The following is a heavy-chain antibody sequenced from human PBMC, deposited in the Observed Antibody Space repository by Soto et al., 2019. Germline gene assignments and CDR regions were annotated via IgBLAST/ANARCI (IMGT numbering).Heavy chain of an antibody. V-gene: IGHV1-2*02. CDR3: ARTGSGWYSRRLLFDY. J-gene: IGHJ4*02. D-gene: IGHD6-19*01. CDR2: INPNSGGT. CDR1: GYTFTGYY. Sequence: ASVKVSCKASGYTFTGYYMHWLRQAPGQGLEWMGWINPNSGGTNYAQKFQGRVTMTRDTSISTAYMELSRLRPDDTAVYYCARTGSGWYSRRLLFDYWGQGTLVTVSS.